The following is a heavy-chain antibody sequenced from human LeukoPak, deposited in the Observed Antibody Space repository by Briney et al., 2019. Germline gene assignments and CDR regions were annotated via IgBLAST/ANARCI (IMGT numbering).Heavy chain of an antibody. J-gene: IGHJ5*02. CDR1: GGSISSYY. CDR3: PLGGVWFDP. CDR2: IYISGST. Sequence: PSETLSLTCPVSGGSISSYYWSWIRQPAGKGLEWIGRIYISGSTNYNPSLKSRVTMSLDTSKNQFSLKLSSVTAADTAVYYCPLGGVWFDPWGQGTLVTVSS. D-gene: IGHD3-16*01. V-gene: IGHV4-4*07.